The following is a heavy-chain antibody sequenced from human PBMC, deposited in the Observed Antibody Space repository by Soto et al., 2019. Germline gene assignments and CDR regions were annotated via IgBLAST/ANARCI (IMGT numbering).Heavy chain of an antibody. CDR1: GDSVSSNSAA. V-gene: IGHV6-1*01. D-gene: IGHD6-13*01. CDR2: TYYRSKWYN. J-gene: IGHJ5*02. CDR3: ARDVPDTAAGTGWFDP. Sequence: PSQTLSLTCAISGDSVSSNSAAWNWIRQSPSRGLEWLGRTYYRSKWYNDYAVSVKSRITINPDTSKNQFSLQLNSVTPEDTAVYYCARDVPDTAAGTGWFDPWGQGTLVTVYS.